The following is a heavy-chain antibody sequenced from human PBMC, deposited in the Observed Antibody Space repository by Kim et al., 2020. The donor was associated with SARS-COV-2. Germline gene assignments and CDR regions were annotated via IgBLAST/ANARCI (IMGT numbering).Heavy chain of an antibody. CDR1: GGSISSYY. D-gene: IGHD2-2*01. CDR2: IYTSGST. J-gene: IGHJ3*02. V-gene: IGHV4-4*07. CDR3: ARDCSSTSCYPWRGAGSTDAFDI. Sequence: SETLSLTCTVSGGSISSYYWSWIRQPAGKGLEWIGRIYTSGSTNYNPSLKSRGTMSVDTSKNQFSLKLSSVTAADTAVYYCARDCSSTSCYPWRGAGSTDAFDIWGQGTMVTVSS.